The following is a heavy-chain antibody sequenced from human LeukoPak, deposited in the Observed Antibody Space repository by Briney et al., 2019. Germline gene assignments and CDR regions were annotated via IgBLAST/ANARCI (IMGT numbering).Heavy chain of an antibody. CDR1: GFTFRSSW. CDR2: IRPDGSEK. Sequence: GGSLRLSCAASGFTFRSSWMSWVRLAPGKWLEWVGNIRPDGSEKQYVDSVKGRFTISRDNAQNSLFLQMNSLRAEDTAVYYCAKFGRGTSPVHWGQGTLVTVSS. CDR3: AKFGRGTSPVH. V-gene: IGHV3-7*01. J-gene: IGHJ4*02. D-gene: IGHD3-16*01.